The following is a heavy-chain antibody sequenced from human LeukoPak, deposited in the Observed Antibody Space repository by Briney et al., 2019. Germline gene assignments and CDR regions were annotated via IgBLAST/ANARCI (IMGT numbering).Heavy chain of an antibody. CDR1: GFTFSSYA. V-gene: IGHV3-30-3*01. CDR3: ARALLTSYYYGMDV. CDR2: ISYDGSNK. D-gene: IGHD2-8*01. Sequence: GRSLRLSCAASGFTFSSYAMHWVRQAPGKGLEWVAVISYDGSNKYYADSVKGRFTISRDNSKNTLYLQMNSLRAEDTAVYYCARALLTSYYYGMDVWGQGTTVTVPS. J-gene: IGHJ6*02.